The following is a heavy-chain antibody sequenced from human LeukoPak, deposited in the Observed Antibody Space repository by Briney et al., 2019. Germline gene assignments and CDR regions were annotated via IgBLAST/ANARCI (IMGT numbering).Heavy chain of an antibody. V-gene: IGHV3-7*01. Sequence: GGSLRLSCAASGFSFSGYWMSWVRQAPGKGLEWVAHIQYDGSEKSYVDSVRGRFTISRDNAKNSLYLQMSSLRAEDTAVYYCARSYSFDYWGHGTLVTASS. J-gene: IGHJ4*01. D-gene: IGHD3-10*01. CDR1: GFSFSGYW. CDR2: IQYDGSEK. CDR3: ARSYSFDY.